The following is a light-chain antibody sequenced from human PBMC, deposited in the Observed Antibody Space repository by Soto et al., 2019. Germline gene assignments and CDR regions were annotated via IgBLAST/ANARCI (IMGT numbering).Light chain of an antibody. CDR3: QQHGTSPQT. J-gene: IGKJ1*01. CDR2: GIS. V-gene: IGKV3-20*01. Sequence: EIVLTQSPDTLSLSPGERATVSCRASQNTWSNYLAWYQQKPGQPPRLLIYGISTRATGIPDRFSGSGSGTDFTLTINRLEPEDFAVYYCQQHGTSPQTFGQGTRVEIK. CDR1: QNTWSNY.